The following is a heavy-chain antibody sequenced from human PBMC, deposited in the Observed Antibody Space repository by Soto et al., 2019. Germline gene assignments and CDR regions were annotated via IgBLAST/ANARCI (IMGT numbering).Heavy chain of an antibody. CDR3: ARSQGSSTSLEIYYYYYYGMDV. Sequence: QVQLVQSGAEVKKPGSSVKVSCKASGGTFSSYAISWVRQAPGQGLEWMGGIIPISDTTNYAQKFQGRVTITADESTSTAYMELSRLRSEDTDVYYCARSQGSSTSLEIYYYYYYGMDVWGQGTTVTVSS. CDR1: GGTFSSYA. D-gene: IGHD2-2*01. V-gene: IGHV1-69*01. J-gene: IGHJ6*02. CDR2: IIPISDTT.